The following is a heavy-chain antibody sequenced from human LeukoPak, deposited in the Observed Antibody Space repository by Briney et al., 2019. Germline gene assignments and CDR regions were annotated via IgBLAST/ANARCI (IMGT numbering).Heavy chain of an antibody. J-gene: IGHJ4*02. D-gene: IGHD6-19*01. CDR1: GYTFTSYA. Sequence: GASVKVSCKASGYTFTSYAMHWVRQAPGQRLEWMGWINAGNGNTKYSQKFQGRVTITRDTSASTAYMELSSLRSEDTAVYYCARDPVGIAVALDYWGQGTLVTVSS. CDR2: INAGNGNT. V-gene: IGHV1-3*01. CDR3: ARDPVGIAVALDY.